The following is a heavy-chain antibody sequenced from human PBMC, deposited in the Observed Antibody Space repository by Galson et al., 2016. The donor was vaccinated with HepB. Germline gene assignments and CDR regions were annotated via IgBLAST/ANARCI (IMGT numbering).Heavy chain of an antibody. CDR2: ILYDGSNE. V-gene: IGHV3-33*01. J-gene: IGHJ4*02. CDR1: GFPFSNYG. Sequence: SLRLSCAASGFPFSNYGMHWVRQAPGKGLEWVAIILYDGSNEYYADSVKGRLTISRDNSKNTLYLQMNSLRGEDTAVYYFARDRITLFGKVIQPLEFWGQGTLVTVSS. CDR3: ARDRITLFGKVIQPLEF. D-gene: IGHD3-3*01.